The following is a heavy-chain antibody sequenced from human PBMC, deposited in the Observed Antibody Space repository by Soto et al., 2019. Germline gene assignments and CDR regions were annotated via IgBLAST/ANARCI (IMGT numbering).Heavy chain of an antibody. CDR3: PYSTGWYRIDN. J-gene: IGHJ4*02. D-gene: IGHD6-19*01. CDR1: GDSISSSKW. Sequence: QVQLQESGPGRVKSSGTLSLTCGVSGDSISSSKWWSWVRQPPGKGLEWIGDIFNTGSTNYNPSLKSRVTISIDKSKNQFSLRQSSMTTADTAVYYCPYSTGWYRIDNLGQGSLVTVSS. V-gene: IGHV4-4*02. CDR2: IFNTGST.